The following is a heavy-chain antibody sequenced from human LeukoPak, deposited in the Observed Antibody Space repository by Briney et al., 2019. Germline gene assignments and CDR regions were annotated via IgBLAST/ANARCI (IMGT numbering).Heavy chain of an antibody. J-gene: IGHJ6*04. CDR2: IRNSGNTI. CDR1: GFTLSSYN. D-gene: IGHD3-10*02. CDR3: AELGITMIGGV. V-gene: IGHV3-48*01. Sequence: GGSLRLSCAVSGFTLSSYNMNWVRQAPGKGLEWVSYIRNSGNTIYYADSVKGRFTISRDPAKNSLYLQMNSLRAEDTAVYYCAELGITMIGGVRGKGTTVTISS.